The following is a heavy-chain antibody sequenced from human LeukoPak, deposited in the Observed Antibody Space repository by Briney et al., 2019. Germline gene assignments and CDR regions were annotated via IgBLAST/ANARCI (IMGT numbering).Heavy chain of an antibody. D-gene: IGHD2-2*01. CDR3: SRAEEYHLLRQNYYMDV. CDR1: GGSFSGYY. CDR2: INHSGST. V-gene: IGHV4-34*01. J-gene: IGHJ6*03. Sequence: SETLSLTCAVYGGSFSGYYWSWIRQPPGKGLEWIGEINHSGSTNYNPSLKSRVTISVDTSKNQSSLKLSSVTAADTAVYYFSRAEEYHLLRQNYYMDVWGKGTTVTVSS.